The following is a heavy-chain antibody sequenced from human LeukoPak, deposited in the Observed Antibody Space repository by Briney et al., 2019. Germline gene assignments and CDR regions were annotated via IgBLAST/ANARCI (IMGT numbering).Heavy chain of an antibody. Sequence: GGSLRLSCAASGFTVSSNYMSWVRQAPGKGLEWVSVIYSGGSTYYADSVKGRFTISRDNSKNTLYLQMNSLRAEDTAVYYCARDHGLGDSSGYYFSDAFDIWGQGTMVTVSS. D-gene: IGHD3-22*01. V-gene: IGHV3-66*01. CDR1: GFTVSSNY. CDR3: ARDHGLGDSSGYYFSDAFDI. CDR2: IYSGGST. J-gene: IGHJ3*02.